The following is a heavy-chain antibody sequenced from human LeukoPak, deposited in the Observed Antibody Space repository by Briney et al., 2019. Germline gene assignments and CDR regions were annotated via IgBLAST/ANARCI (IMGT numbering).Heavy chain of an antibody. CDR2: IYHSGST. Sequence: MRSETLSLTCTVSGVSISSGGYYWSWIRQPLGKGLEWIGYIYHSGSTYYNPSLKSRVTISVDTSKNQFSLKLSSVTAADTAVYYCARGMQQLDYFDYWGQGTLVTVSS. CDR1: GVSISSGGYY. CDR3: ARGMQQLDYFDY. V-gene: IGHV4-30-2*05. J-gene: IGHJ4*02. D-gene: IGHD6-13*01.